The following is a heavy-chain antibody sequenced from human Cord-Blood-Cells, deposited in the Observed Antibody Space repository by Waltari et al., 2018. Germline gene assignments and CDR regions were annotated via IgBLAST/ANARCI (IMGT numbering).Heavy chain of an antibody. CDR2: IYYSGST. CDR3: ARRETGYSSSWYWYFDL. V-gene: IGHV4-59*08. CDR1: GGSISSYY. D-gene: IGHD6-13*01. J-gene: IGHJ2*01. Sequence: QVQLQESGPGLVKPSETLSLTCTVPGGSISSYYCSWIRQPPGKGLAWIGYIYYSGSTNYNPSLKSRVTISVDTSKNQFSLKLSSVTAADTAVYYCARRETGYSSSWYWYFDLWGRGTLVTVSS.